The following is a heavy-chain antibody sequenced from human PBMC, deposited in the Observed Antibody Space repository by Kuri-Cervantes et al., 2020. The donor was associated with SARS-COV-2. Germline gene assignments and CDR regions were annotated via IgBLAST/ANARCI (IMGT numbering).Heavy chain of an antibody. J-gene: IGHJ4*02. Sequence: SETLSLTCAVSGGSISSSSYYWGWIRQPPGKGLEWIGSIYYSGSTYYNPSLKSRVTISVDTSKNQFSLKLSSVTAADTAVYHCARHARGWYRDDYWGQGTLVTVSS. D-gene: IGHD6-19*01. CDR1: GGSISSSSYY. CDR2: IYYSGST. CDR3: ARHARGWYRDDY. V-gene: IGHV4-39*01.